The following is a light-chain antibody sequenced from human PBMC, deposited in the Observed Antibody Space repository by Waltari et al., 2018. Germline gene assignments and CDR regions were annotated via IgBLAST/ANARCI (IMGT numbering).Light chain of an antibody. Sequence: QSVLTQPPSASGTPGQRVTISCSGRSSNIGRNTLNCYQQLPGTAPKLLIYSNNQRPSGVPDRFSGSKSGTSASLAISGLQSEDETDYYCAAWDDSLNGLWVFGGGAKLTVL. CDR3: AAWDDSLNGLWV. CDR2: SNN. J-gene: IGLJ3*02. CDR1: SSNIGRNT. V-gene: IGLV1-44*01.